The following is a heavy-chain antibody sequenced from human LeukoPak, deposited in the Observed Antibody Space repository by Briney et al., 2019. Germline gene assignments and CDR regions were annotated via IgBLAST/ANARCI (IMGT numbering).Heavy chain of an antibody. Sequence: NPSETLSLTCTVSGGSISSGDYYWSWIRQPPGKGLEWIGYIYYSGSTYYNPSLKSRVTISVDTSKNQFSLKLSSVTAADTAVYYCAREGGGYDSSGYYYGDDYWGQGTLVTVSS. CDR3: AREGGGYDSSGYYYGDDY. V-gene: IGHV4-30-4*01. CDR1: GGSISSGDYY. CDR2: IYYSGST. D-gene: IGHD3-22*01. J-gene: IGHJ4*02.